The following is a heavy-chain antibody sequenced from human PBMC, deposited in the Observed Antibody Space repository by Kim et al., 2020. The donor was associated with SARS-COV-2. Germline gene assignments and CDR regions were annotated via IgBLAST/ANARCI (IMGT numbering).Heavy chain of an antibody. D-gene: IGHD1-1*01. J-gene: IGHJ4*02. V-gene: IGHV3-23*01. CDR1: GFTFSSYA. CDR3: ASVGTVAPLYWTSYYFDY. Sequence: GGSLRLSCAASGFTFSSYAMSWVRQAPGKGREWVSAISGSGGSTYYADSVKGRFTISRDNSKNTLYLQMNSLRAEDTAVYYCASVGTVAPLYWTSYYFDYWGQGTLVTVSS. CDR2: ISGSGGST.